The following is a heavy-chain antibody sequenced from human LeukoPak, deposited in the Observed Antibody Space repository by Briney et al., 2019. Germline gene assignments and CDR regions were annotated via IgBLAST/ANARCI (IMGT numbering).Heavy chain of an antibody. CDR2: VKENGNDQ. CDR3: ARGPGDFDASDI. V-gene: IGHV3-7*01. CDR1: GFNFNGYW. D-gene: IGHD1-26*01. J-gene: IGHJ3*02. Sequence: GGSLRLSCAASGFNFNGYWMSWVRQAPGKGPEWVAHVKENGNDQYYADSVEGRFTISRDNVKRSLFLQMNNLRVEDTAVYYCARGPGDFDASDIWGQGTMVTVSS.